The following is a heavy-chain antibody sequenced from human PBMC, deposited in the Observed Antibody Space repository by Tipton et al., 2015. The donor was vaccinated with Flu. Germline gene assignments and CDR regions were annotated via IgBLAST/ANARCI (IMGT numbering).Heavy chain of an antibody. Sequence: SLRLSCAASGFIFSSYEMNWVRQAPGKGLEWVSYIGSSGSSIHYADSVKGRFTISRDNAKKSLYLQMNSLRAEDTAVYYCASQYSNYYSYYGMDVWGQGTTVTVSS. J-gene: IGHJ6*02. D-gene: IGHD2-21*01. V-gene: IGHV3-48*03. CDR3: ASQYSNYYSYYGMDV. CDR1: GFIFSSYE. CDR2: IGSSGSSI.